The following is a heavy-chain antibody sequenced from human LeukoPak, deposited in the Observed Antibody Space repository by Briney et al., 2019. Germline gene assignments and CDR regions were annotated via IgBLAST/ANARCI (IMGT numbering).Heavy chain of an antibody. J-gene: IGHJ4*02. CDR2: IKTDGTIT. V-gene: IGHV3-74*01. D-gene: IGHD2-21*02. Sequence: GGSPRLSCAASGFTFSNYWMHWVRQAPGKGLVWVSRIKTDGTITSYADSVKGRLTISRDNAKNTLYLQITGLRDEDTAVYYCARDTTYCGGGCYSLTDYWGQGTLVPVSS. CDR3: ARDTTYCGGGCYSLTDY. CDR1: GFTFSNYW.